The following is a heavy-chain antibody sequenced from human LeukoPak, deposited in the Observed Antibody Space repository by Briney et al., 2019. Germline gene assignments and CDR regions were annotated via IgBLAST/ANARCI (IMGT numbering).Heavy chain of an antibody. Sequence: PGGSLRLSCAASGFTFSSYAIHWVRQAPGKGLEWVAFISYDGSNKYYADSVKGRFTISRDNSKNTLYLQMNSLRAEDTAVYYCARDLLGVHYFDYWGQETLVTVSS. CDR1: GFTFSSYA. V-gene: IGHV3-30*04. CDR2: ISYDGSNK. CDR3: ARDLLGVHYFDY. D-gene: IGHD2/OR15-2a*01. J-gene: IGHJ4*02.